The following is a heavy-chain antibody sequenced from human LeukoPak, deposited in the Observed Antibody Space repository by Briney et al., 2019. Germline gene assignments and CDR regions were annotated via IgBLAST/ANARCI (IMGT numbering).Heavy chain of an antibody. D-gene: IGHD1-26*01. V-gene: IGHV3-30-3*01. J-gene: IGHJ4*02. CDR1: GFTFSSYA. CDR3: AREVWSGSQEYFDY. Sequence: GGSLRLSCAASGFTFSSYAMHWVRQAPGKGLEWVAVISYDGSNKYYADSVKGRFTISRDNSKNTLYLQMNSLRAEDTAVYYCAREVWSGSQEYFDYWGQGTLVTVSS. CDR2: ISYDGSNK.